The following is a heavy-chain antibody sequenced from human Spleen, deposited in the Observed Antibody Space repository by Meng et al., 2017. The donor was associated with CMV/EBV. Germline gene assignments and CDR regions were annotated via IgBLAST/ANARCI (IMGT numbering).Heavy chain of an antibody. CDR3: TTVVAVAGTYGFDI. CDR1: GFTFSDYY. J-gene: IGHJ3*02. D-gene: IGHD6-19*01. Sequence: GESLKISCAASGFTFSDYYMSWIRQAPGKGLEWVSYISSSGSTIYYADSVKGRFTISRDDSKNTLYLQMNSLKTEDTAVYYCTTVVAVAGTYGFDIWGQGTMVTVSS. CDR2: ISSSGSTI. V-gene: IGHV3-11*01.